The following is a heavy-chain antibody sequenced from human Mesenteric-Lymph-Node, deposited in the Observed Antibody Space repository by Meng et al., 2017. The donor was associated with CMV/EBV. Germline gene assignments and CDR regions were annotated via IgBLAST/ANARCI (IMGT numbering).Heavy chain of an antibody. Sequence: GESLKIPCAASGFTFSSYAMHWVRQAPGKGLEWVAVISYDGSNKYYADSVKGRFTISRDNSKNTLYLQMNSLRAEDTAVYYCARDRSGLYAFDIWGQGTMVTVSS. V-gene: IGHV3-30*04. CDR3: ARDRSGLYAFDI. J-gene: IGHJ3*02. CDR2: ISYDGSNK. CDR1: GFTFSSYA. D-gene: IGHD6-19*01.